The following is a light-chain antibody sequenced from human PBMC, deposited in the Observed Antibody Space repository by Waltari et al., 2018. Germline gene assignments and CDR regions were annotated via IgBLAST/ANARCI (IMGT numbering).Light chain of an antibody. CDR2: WAP. CDR1: QSVFYSANNKNY. Sequence: DIVMTQSPDSLAASLGERATINCKSSQSVFYSANNKNYLAWYQQKPGQPPKHLIYWAPTREAGVPERFSGSGSGTDFTLTISSLQAEDVAIYYCQQYYDDRARSFGPGTKVEVK. J-gene: IGKJ3*01. V-gene: IGKV4-1*01. CDR3: QQYYDDRARS.